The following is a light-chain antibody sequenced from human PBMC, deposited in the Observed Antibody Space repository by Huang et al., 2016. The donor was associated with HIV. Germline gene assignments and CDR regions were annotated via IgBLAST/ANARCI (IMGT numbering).Light chain of an antibody. J-gene: IGKJ2*01. CDR1: QRVSSN. CDR3: QQYNNWPPWYT. CDR2: VAS. Sequence: EIVMTQSPATLSVSPGERATLPCRASQRVSSNLAWYQQKPGQAPRLLIYVASTRATGIPARFSGSGSGTECTLTISSLQSEDFAVYYCQQYNNWPPWYTFGQGTKLEIK. V-gene: IGKV3-15*01.